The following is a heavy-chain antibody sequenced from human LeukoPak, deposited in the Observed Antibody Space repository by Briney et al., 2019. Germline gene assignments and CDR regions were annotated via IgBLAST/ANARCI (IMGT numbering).Heavy chain of an antibody. J-gene: IGHJ4*02. Sequence: PGGSLRLSCAASGFTVSSNYMSWVRQAPGKGLEWVSVIYSGGSTYYADSVKGRFTISRDNSKNTLYLQMNSLRAEDTAVYYCASSDVGSHCRYWGQGTLVTVSS. CDR2: IYSGGST. D-gene: IGHD3-10*01. V-gene: IGHV3-66*01. CDR1: GFTVSSNY. CDR3: ASSDVGSHCRY.